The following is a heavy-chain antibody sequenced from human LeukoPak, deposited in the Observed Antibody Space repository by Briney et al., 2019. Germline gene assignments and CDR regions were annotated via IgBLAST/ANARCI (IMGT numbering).Heavy chain of an antibody. V-gene: IGHV3-21*01. CDR1: GFTFSSYS. CDR3: ASGFGGSCYYFDY. D-gene: IGHD2-15*01. Sequence: GGSLRLSCAASGFTFSSYSMNWVRQAPGKGLEWFSSISSSSSYIYYADSVKGRFTISRDNAKNSLYLQMNSLRAEDTAVYYCASGFGGSCYYFDYWGQGTLVTVSS. CDR2: ISSSSSYI. J-gene: IGHJ4*02.